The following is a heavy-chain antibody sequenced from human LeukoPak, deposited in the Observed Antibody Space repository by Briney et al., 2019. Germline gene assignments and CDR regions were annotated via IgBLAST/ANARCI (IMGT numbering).Heavy chain of an antibody. CDR1: GGSIITTNYY. Sequence: SGTLSLTCTVSGGSIITTNYYWGWIRQPPGKGLEWIGSIYYSGNTYYKPSLKSRVTISVDTSKNQFSLKLSSVTAADTAVYYCARQSFMITIFGALDAFDIWGQGTMVTVSS. CDR3: ARQSFMITIFGALDAFDI. D-gene: IGHD3-3*01. CDR2: IYYSGNT. J-gene: IGHJ3*02. V-gene: IGHV4-39*01.